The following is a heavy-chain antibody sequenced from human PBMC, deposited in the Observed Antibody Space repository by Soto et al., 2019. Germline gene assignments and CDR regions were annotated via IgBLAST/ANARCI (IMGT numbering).Heavy chain of an antibody. CDR1: GGSISASSYY. J-gene: IGHJ4*02. Sequence: PSDTLSLTCTVSGGSISASSYYWGWIRQPPGKGLEGIGSMDYSGSTYYNPSLKSRVTISVDTSKNQFSLKLSSLTAADTAVSYCAKRQWLPIFDSWGQGTLVKVSS. D-gene: IGHD5-12*01. CDR2: MDYSGST. V-gene: IGHV4-39*01. CDR3: AKRQWLPIFDS.